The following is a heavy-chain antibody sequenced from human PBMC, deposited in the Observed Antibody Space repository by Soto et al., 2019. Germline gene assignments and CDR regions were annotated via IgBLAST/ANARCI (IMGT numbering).Heavy chain of an antibody. J-gene: IGHJ4*02. CDR3: GKDLSRGGLES. D-gene: IGHD3-16*01. CDR2: IFWVGGGT. Sequence: EVQVVESGGGLVQPGGSLTLSCVVSGSTIDDYAMHWVRQVPGKGLEWVSGIFWVGGGTGYADSVKGRFTISRGRAKNSLSLQMNSLRIEDTAVYYCGKDLSRGGLESWGQGTRVTVSS. CDR1: GSTIDDYA. V-gene: IGHV3-9*01.